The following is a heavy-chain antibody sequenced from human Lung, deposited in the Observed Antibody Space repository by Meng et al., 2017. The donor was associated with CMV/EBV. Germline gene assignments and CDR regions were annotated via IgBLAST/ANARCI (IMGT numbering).Heavy chain of an antibody. V-gene: IGHV3-21*01. CDR3: ARDLIVGTAYFDY. CDR2: INNSSSYI. D-gene: IGHD1-26*01. CDR1: GFTFSTYS. Sequence: GGSLRLSCAASGFTFSTYSMIWVRQAPGKGLEWVSSINNSSSYIYYADSVKGRFTISRDNAKNSLYLQMNSLRAEDTAVYYCARDLIVGTAYFDYWGQGTLVTVSS. J-gene: IGHJ4*02.